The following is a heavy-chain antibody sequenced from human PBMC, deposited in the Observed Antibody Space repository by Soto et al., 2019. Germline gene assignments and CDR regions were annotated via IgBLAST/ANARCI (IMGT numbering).Heavy chain of an antibody. CDR2: IYSGGTT. J-gene: IGHJ5*02. Sequence: EVQLVESGGGLVQPGGSLRLSCAAYGFTVSSNYMSWVRQAPGKGLEWVSVIYSGGTTYYADSVKGRFTISRDNSKNTLYLQMNSLRAEDTAVYYCARARVGQWPLNWFDPWGQGTLVTVSS. D-gene: IGHD6-19*01. CDR1: GFTVSSNY. V-gene: IGHV3-66*01. CDR3: ARARVGQWPLNWFDP.